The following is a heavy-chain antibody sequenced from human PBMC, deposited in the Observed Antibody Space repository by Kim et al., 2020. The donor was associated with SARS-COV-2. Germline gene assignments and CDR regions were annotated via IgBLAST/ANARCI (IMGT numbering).Heavy chain of an antibody. CDR1: GGSFSGYY. CDR3: ARDSRDYGMDV. CDR2: INHSGST. V-gene: IGHV4-34*01. Sequence: SETLSLTCAVYGGSFSGYYWSWIRQPPGKGLEWIGEINHSGSTNYNPSLKSRVTISVDTSKNQFSLKLSSVTAADTAVYYCARDSRDYGMDVWGQGTTVTVSS. J-gene: IGHJ6*02. D-gene: IGHD4-4*01.